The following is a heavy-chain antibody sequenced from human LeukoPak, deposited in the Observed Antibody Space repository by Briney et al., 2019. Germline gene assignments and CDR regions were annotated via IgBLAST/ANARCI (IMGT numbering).Heavy chain of an antibody. Sequence: SETLSLTCTVSGGSINRYYWSWIRQSPGKGLEWIAWIYYTGTTNYNPSLKSRVTISVDTSKNQLSLRLTSVTAADTAVYFCAREWGTGSSDYWGQGILVTVSS. V-gene: IGHV4-59*01. CDR3: AREWGTGSSDY. CDR2: IYYTGTT. CDR1: GGSINRYY. J-gene: IGHJ4*02. D-gene: IGHD1-1*01.